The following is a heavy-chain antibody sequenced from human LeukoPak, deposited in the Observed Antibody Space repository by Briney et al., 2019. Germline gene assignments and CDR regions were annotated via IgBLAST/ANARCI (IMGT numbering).Heavy chain of an antibody. Sequence: GASVKVSCKAPGGTFSSYAISWVRQAPGQGLEWMGGIIPIFGTANYAQKFQGRVTITADESTSTAYMELSSLRSEDTAVYYCAREIAAAGMGLDYWGQGTLVTVSS. CDR3: AREIAAAGMGLDY. D-gene: IGHD6-13*01. V-gene: IGHV1-69*13. J-gene: IGHJ4*02. CDR1: GGTFSSYA. CDR2: IIPIFGTA.